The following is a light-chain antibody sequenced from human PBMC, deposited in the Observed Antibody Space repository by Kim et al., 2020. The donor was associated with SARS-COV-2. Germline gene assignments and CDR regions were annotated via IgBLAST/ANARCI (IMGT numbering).Light chain of an antibody. J-gene: IGKJ4*01. V-gene: IGKV3-20*01. CDR1: QSVSSSY. CDR2: GAS. Sequence: PGERATLSCRASQSVSSSYLAWYQQKPGQAPRLLIYGASSRATGIPDRFSGSGSGTDFTLTISRLEPEDFAVYYCQQYGSSPQDTFGGGTKVDIK. CDR3: QQYGSSPQDT.